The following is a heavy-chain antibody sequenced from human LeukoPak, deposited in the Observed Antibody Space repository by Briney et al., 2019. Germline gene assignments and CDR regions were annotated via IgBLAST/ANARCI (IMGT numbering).Heavy chain of an antibody. CDR2: INPSGSST. J-gene: IGHJ5*02. CDR3: ARDNSVGDIAWWFDP. Sequence: ASVKVSCKASGYTFTSHYMHWVRQAPGQGLEWMGLINPSGSSTLYAQKFQGRVTMTRDMSATTDYMELSSLRSEDTAVYYCARDNSVGDIAWWFDPWGQGTLVTVSS. D-gene: IGHD3-16*02. V-gene: IGHV1-46*01. CDR1: GYTFTSHY.